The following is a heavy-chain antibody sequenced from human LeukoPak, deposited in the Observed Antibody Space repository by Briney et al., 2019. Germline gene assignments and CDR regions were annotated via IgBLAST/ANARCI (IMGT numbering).Heavy chain of an antibody. D-gene: IGHD6-13*01. CDR2: IYPGDSDT. Sequence: GASLQISCKGSGYSFTSYWIGWVRQLPGKGLEWMGIIYPGDSDTRYSPSFQGQVTISADKSISTAYLQWSSLKASDTAMYYCARSRGAAAGTRAFDIWGQGTMVTVSS. CDR3: ARSRGAAAGTRAFDI. J-gene: IGHJ3*02. CDR1: GYSFTSYW. V-gene: IGHV5-51*01.